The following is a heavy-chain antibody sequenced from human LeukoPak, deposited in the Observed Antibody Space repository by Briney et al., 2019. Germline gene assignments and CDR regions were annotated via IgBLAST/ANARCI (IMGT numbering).Heavy chain of an antibody. Sequence: SETLSLTCAVYGGSFSGYYWSWIRQPPGKGLEWIGEINHSGSTNYNPSLKSRVTISVDKSKNQFSLKLNSVTAADTAVYYCAKVTYDSSGYYFLYWGQGTLVTVSS. V-gene: IGHV4-34*01. CDR1: GGSFSGYY. D-gene: IGHD3-22*01. CDR3: AKVTYDSSGYYFLY. CDR2: INHSGST. J-gene: IGHJ4*02.